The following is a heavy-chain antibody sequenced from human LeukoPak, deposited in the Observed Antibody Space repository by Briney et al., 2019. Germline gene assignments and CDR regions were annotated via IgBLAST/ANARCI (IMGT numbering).Heavy chain of an antibody. CDR3: ARDPAPGYRSGKYIEYYFDY. Sequence: PGGSLRLSGAASEFTFSNYALHWVRQAPGKGLEWVAVISYDGRTEYYADSVKGRFAISRDNSKNTLYLQMNSLRVEDTAVYYCARDPAPGYRSGKYIEYYFDYWGQGTLVTVSS. V-gene: IGHV3-30*09. CDR2: ISYDGRTE. CDR1: EFTFSNYA. D-gene: IGHD3-10*01. J-gene: IGHJ4*02.